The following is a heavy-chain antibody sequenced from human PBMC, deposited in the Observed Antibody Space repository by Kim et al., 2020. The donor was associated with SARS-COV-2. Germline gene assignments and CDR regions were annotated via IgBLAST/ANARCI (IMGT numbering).Heavy chain of an antibody. CDR1: GYTFSSCA. J-gene: IGHJ4*02. Sequence: ASVKVSCRTSGYTFSSCAMHWVRQAPGQRLEWMGLITGDNGDTRFSQKFQGRVSITRDIPATTVYMQLSSLNSQDTAVYYCARGAGGYAGYILDYWGQGT. CDR3: ARGAGGYAGYILDY. CDR2: ITGDNGDT. V-gene: IGHV1-3*01. D-gene: IGHD3-22*01.